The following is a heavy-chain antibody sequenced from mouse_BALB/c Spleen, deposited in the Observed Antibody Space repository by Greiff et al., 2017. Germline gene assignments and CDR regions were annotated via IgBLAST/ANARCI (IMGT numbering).Heavy chain of an antibody. Sequence: VQLKESGPGLVKPSQSLSLTCTVTGYSITSDYAWNWIRQFPGNKLEWMGYISYSGSTSYNPSLKSRISITRDTSKNQFFLQLNSVTTEDTATYYCARERNYYGSWYFDVWGAGTTVTVSS. CDR1: GYSITSDYA. V-gene: IGHV3-2*02. J-gene: IGHJ1*01. D-gene: IGHD1-1*01. CDR2: ISYSGST. CDR3: ARERNYYGSWYFDV.